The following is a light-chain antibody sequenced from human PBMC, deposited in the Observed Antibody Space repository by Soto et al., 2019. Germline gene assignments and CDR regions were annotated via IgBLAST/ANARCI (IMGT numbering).Light chain of an antibody. J-gene: IGKJ4*01. Sequence: DIPMTQSPSSLSASVGDRVTITCQASQDISTYLNWYQQKPGKAPKLLICDASNLETGVPSRFSGSGSGTHFTFTISSLQPEDIATYYCQQYDDLPLTFGGGTKVEIK. V-gene: IGKV1-33*01. CDR1: QDISTY. CDR3: QQYDDLPLT. CDR2: DAS.